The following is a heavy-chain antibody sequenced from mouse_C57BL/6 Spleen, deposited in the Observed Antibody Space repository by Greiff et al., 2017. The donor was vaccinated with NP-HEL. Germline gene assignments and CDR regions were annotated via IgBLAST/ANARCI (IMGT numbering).Heavy chain of an antibody. CDR1: GFTFNTYA. CDR3: VIEDGYYSWYFDV. J-gene: IGHJ1*03. V-gene: IGHV10-3*01. Sequence: EVQVVESGGGLVQPKGSLKLSCAASGFTFNTYAMHWVRQAPGKGLEWVARLRSKSSNYATYYADSVKDRFTISRDDSQSMLYLQMNNLKTEDTAMYYCVIEDGYYSWYFDVWGTGTTVTVSS. D-gene: IGHD2-3*01. CDR2: LRSKSSNYAT.